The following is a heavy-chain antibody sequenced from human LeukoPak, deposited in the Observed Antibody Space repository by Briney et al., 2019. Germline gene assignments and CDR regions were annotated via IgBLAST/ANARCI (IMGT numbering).Heavy chain of an antibody. CDR3: ARVEGDSSGYYYSSFDY. Sequence: GASVKVSCKASGGTLSSYAISWVRQAPGQGLEWMGWISAYNGNTNYAQKLQGRVTMTTDTSTSTAYMELRSLRSDDTAVYYCARVEGDSSGYYYSSFDYWGQGTLVTVSS. V-gene: IGHV1-18*01. CDR1: GGTLSSYA. CDR2: ISAYNGNT. J-gene: IGHJ4*02. D-gene: IGHD3-22*01.